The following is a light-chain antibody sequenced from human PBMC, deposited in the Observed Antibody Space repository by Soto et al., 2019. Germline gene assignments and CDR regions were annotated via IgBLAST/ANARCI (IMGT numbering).Light chain of an antibody. CDR1: HSVSSN. CDR2: RAS. J-gene: IGKJ4*01. CDR3: QQYNNWPLT. V-gene: IGKV3-15*01. Sequence: IVMTQSPATLSVSPCDIATLSCWAIHSVSSNLAWYQKKPGQAPRLLVWRASIRATDMAARFSGSGSGTEFTLTISSLQPEDSAVYYCQQYNNWPLTFGRGTKVDIK.